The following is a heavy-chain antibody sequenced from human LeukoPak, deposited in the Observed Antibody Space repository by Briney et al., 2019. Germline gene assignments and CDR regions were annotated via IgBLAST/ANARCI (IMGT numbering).Heavy chain of an antibody. CDR2: ISSDGGTT. J-gene: IGHJ6*02. Sequence: GGSLRLSCAASGFTFSSYPMHWVRRAPGKGLEYVSAISSDGGTTYYTNSVKGRFTISRDNSKNTLYLQMGSLRAEDMGVYYCARDYGMDVWGQGTRVTVSS. CDR3: ARDYGMDV. CDR1: GFTFSSYP. V-gene: IGHV3-64*01.